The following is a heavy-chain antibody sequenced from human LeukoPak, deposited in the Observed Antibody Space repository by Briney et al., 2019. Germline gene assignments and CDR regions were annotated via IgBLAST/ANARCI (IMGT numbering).Heavy chain of an antibody. J-gene: IGHJ6*04. CDR2: IVVGSGNT. Sequence: SVKVSCKASGFTFTSSAVQWVRQARGQRLEWIGWIVVGSGNTNYAQKFQERVTITRDISTSTAYMELSSLRSEDTAVYYCAAATRSGSYYHGPYGMDVWGKETTVTVSS. CDR1: GFTFTSSA. D-gene: IGHD3-10*01. CDR3: AAATRSGSYYHGPYGMDV. V-gene: IGHV1-58*01.